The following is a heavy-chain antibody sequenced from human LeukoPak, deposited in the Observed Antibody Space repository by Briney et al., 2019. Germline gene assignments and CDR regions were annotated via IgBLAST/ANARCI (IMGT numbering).Heavy chain of an antibody. J-gene: IGHJ4*02. D-gene: IGHD4-11*01. V-gene: IGHV4-39*01. CDR3: ARPVTVTTSLY. CDR1: GGSISSSSYY. CDR2: IYYSGST. Sequence: SETLSLTCTVSGGSISSSSYYWGWIRQPPGKGLEWIGSIYYSGSTYYNPSLKSRVTISVDTSKNQFSLKLSSVTAADTAVYYCARPVTVTTSLYWGQGTLVTVSS.